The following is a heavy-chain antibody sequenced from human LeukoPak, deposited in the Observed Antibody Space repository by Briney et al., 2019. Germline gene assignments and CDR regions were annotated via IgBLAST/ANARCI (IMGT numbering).Heavy chain of an antibody. CDR3: AAYYDILTGYYFDY. D-gene: IGHD3-9*01. CDR1: GFTFSSYS. J-gene: IGHJ4*02. CDR2: ISSSSSTI. Sequence: GGSLRLSCAASGFTFSSYSMNWVRQAPGKGLEWVSYISSSSSTIYYADSVKGRFTISRDNAKNSLYLQMNSLRAEDTAVYYCAAYYDILTGYYFDYWGQGTLVTVSS. V-gene: IGHV3-48*01.